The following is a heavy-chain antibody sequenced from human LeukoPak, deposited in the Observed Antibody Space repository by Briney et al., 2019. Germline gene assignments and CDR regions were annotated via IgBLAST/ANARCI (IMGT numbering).Heavy chain of an antibody. CDR2: INPNSGGT. CDR1: GYIFTGYY. Sequence: ASVKVSCKASGYIFTGYYMHWVRQAPGQGLEWMGWINPNSGGTNYAQKFQGRVTMTRDTSISTAYMELSRLRSDDTAVYYCARLIVEQSYYFDYWGQGTLVTVSS. D-gene: IGHD3-16*02. CDR3: ARLIVEQSYYFDY. J-gene: IGHJ4*02. V-gene: IGHV1-2*02.